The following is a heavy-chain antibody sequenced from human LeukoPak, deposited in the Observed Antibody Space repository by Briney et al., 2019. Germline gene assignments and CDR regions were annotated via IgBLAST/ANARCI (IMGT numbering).Heavy chain of an antibody. CDR1: GGSISTRSYY. CDR2: GHESGST. CDR3: NSNTWYYQYMDV. D-gene: IGHD2/OR15-2a*01. V-gene: IGHV4-39*07. J-gene: IGHJ6*03. Sequence: PSETLSLTCTVSGGSISTRSYYWGWIRQPPGKGLEGIGSGHESGSTYYNPSLKSRLTISVDTSKNQFSLNLRSVTAADTAVYYCNSNTWYYQYMDVWGKGTTVTVSS.